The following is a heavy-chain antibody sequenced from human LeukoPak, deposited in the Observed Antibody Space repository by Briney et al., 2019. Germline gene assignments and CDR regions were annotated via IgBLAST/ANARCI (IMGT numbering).Heavy chain of an antibody. J-gene: IGHJ6*02. CDR3: ANLLGITYNYDMDG. Sequence: GSLRLSCAAPGFTFSSYAMSWVRQAPGKGREWVSAFSGGGASTYYADSVKGRSTITRDNTKHTLYLQMNSLRAEDTALYYCANLLGITYNYDMDGWGERTTVTL. V-gene: IGHV3-23*01. CDR1: GFTFSSYA. D-gene: IGHD3-16*01. CDR2: FSGGGAST.